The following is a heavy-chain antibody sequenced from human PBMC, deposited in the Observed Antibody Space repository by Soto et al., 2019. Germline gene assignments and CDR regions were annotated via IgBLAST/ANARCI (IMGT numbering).Heavy chain of an antibody. CDR3: ASYAAGGYYYYMDV. CDR1: GFTFSSYW. V-gene: IGHV3-74*01. D-gene: IGHD6-13*01. J-gene: IGHJ6*03. Sequence: GGVLRLSCAASGFTFSSYWMHWVRQAPGKGLVWVSRINSDGSSTSYADSVKGRFTISRDNAKNTLYLQMNSLRAEDTAVYYCASYAAGGYYYYMDVWGKGTTVTVSS. CDR2: INSDGSST.